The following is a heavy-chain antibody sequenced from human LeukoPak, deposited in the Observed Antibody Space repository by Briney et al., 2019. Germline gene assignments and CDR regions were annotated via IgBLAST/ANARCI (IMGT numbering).Heavy chain of an antibody. J-gene: IGHJ6*02. V-gene: IGHV1-18*01. D-gene: IGHD3-10*01. CDR3: ARADGSGSFYGMDV. Sequence: ASVKVSCKTSGYTFSNYNINWVRQAPGQGLEWMGWINPYNGNTNYAQNLQGRVTMTTDTSTGTAYMELRSLRSDDTAVYYCARADGSGSFYGMDVWGQGTTVTVSS. CDR1: GYTFSNYN. CDR2: INPYNGNT.